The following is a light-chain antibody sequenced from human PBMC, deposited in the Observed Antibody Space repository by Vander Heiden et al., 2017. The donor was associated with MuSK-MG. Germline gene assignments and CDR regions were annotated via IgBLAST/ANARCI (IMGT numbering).Light chain of an antibody. Sequence: AIQLTQSPSSLSASVGDRVTITCRASRDLSSALAWYQHKPGKAPKLLIYGASSLQSGVPSRFSGSESGTDFTLTISSLQPEDFATYYCQQVHSSPLTFGGGTKVDI. CDR3: QQVHSSPLT. V-gene: IGKV1-13*02. CDR2: GAS. J-gene: IGKJ4*01. CDR1: RDLSSA.